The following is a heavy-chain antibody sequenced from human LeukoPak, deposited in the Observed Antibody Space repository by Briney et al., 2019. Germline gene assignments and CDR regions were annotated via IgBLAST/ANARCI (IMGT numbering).Heavy chain of an antibody. CDR3: ARGEHKPTDYYDSSGYYPKDHYYYYYGMDV. CDR2: IYSGGST. CDR1: GFTVSSNY. D-gene: IGHD3-22*01. J-gene: IGHJ6*02. Sequence: PGGSLRLSCAASGFTVSSNYMSWVRQAPGKGLEWVSVIYSGGSTYYADSVKGRFTISRDNSKNTLYLQMNSLRAEDTAVYYCARGEHKPTDYYDSSGYYPKDHYYYYYGMDVWGQGTTVTVSS. V-gene: IGHV3-66*01.